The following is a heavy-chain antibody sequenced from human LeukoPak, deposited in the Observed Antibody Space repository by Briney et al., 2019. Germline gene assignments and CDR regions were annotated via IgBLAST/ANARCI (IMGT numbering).Heavy chain of an antibody. Sequence: QPGKSLRLSCAPSGFTLSSYAMHWVRHPPDKWLGWVGVISYEGSNKYYADSVKSRFTISRDNSKNALYLQMNSLRAEDTAVYYCARGGGYGGNRFDYWGQGTLVTVSS. J-gene: IGHJ4*02. D-gene: IGHD4-23*01. CDR1: GFTLSSYA. CDR2: ISYEGSNK. CDR3: ARGGGYGGNRFDY. V-gene: IGHV3-30-3*01.